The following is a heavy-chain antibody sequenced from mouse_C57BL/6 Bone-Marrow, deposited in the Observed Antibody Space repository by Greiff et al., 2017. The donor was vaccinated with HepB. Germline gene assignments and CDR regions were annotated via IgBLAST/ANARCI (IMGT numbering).Heavy chain of an antibody. D-gene: IGHD1-1*01. CDR1: GYTFTSYT. CDR2: INPSSGYT. V-gene: IGHV1-4*01. Sequence: VQLQQSGAELARPGASVKMSCKASGYTFTSYTMHWVKQRPGQGLEWIGYINPSSGYTKYNQKFKDKATLTADKSSSTAYMQLSSLTSEDSAVYYCARYNPPYYYGSSYDYFDDWGQGTTLTVSS. J-gene: IGHJ2*01. CDR3: ARYNPPYYYGSSYDYFDD.